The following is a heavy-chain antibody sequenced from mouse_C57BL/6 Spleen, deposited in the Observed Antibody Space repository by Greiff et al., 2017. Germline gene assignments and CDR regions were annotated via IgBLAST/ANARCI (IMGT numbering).Heavy chain of an antibody. CDR2: ISSGSSTI. CDR3: ARNGSYYFDY. J-gene: IGHJ2*01. CDR1: GFTFSDYG. Sequence: EVQLVESGGGLVKPGGSLKLSCAASGFTFSDYGMHWVRQAPEKGLEWVAYISSGSSTIYYADTVKGRFTISRDNAKNTLCLQMTSLRSEDTARYYCARNGSYYFDYWGQGTPLTGSS. D-gene: IGHD1-1*01. V-gene: IGHV5-17*01.